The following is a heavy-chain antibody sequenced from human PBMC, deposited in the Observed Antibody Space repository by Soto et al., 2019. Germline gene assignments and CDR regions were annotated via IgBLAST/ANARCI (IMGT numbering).Heavy chain of an antibody. CDR2: ISYDGSNK. CDR3: ARDPFWGTAMVLWYFDL. J-gene: IGHJ2*01. Sequence: QVQLVESGGGVVQPGRSLRLSCAASGFTFSSYAMHWVRQAPGKGLEWVAVISYDGSNKYYADSVKGRFTISRDNSKNTLYLQMTSLRAEDTAVYYCARDPFWGTAMVLWYFDLWGRGTLVTVSS. CDR1: GFTFSSYA. D-gene: IGHD5-18*01. V-gene: IGHV3-30-3*01.